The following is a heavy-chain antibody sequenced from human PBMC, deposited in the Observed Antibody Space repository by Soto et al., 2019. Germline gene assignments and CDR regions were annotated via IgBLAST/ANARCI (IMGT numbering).Heavy chain of an antibody. CDR1: GFTFSSYW. Sequence: GGSLRLSCAASGFTFSSYWMSWVRQAPGKGLEWVANIKQDGSEKYYVDSVKGRFTISRDNAKNSLYLQMNSLGAEDTAVYYCARARYCSGGSCWYYFDYWGQGTLVTVSS. CDR3: ARARYCSGGSCWYYFDY. D-gene: IGHD2-15*01. CDR2: IKQDGSEK. V-gene: IGHV3-7*01. J-gene: IGHJ4*02.